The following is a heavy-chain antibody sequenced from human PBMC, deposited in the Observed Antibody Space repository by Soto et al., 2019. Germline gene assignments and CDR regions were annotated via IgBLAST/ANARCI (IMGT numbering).Heavy chain of an antibody. CDR3: ARGLSVTLFDF. Sequence: QVQLQESGPGLVQPSQTLSLACTVSGDSISSGGYYWSWIRQHPGKGLEWIGYIYYSGSTFYNPSLKSRVTISVDTSKNQFSLTLSSVTAADTAVYYCARGLSVTLFDFWGQGTLVTVSS. J-gene: IGHJ4*02. D-gene: IGHD4-17*01. CDR2: IYYSGST. CDR1: GDSISSGGYY. V-gene: IGHV4-31*03.